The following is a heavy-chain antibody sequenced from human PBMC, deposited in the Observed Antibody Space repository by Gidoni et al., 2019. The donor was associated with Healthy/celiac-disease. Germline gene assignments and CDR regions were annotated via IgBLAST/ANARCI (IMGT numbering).Heavy chain of an antibody. Sequence: QVQLVQSGAEVKKHGASVKVSCKASGYTFTSYYMHCVRQAAGQGLEWMGIINPSGGSTSYAQKFQGRVTMTRDKSTSTVYMELSSLRSEDTAVYYCAILAAAGASPDYWGQGTLVTVSS. CDR1: GYTFTSYY. CDR3: AILAAAGASPDY. V-gene: IGHV1-46*01. CDR2: INPSGGST. J-gene: IGHJ4*02. D-gene: IGHD6-13*01.